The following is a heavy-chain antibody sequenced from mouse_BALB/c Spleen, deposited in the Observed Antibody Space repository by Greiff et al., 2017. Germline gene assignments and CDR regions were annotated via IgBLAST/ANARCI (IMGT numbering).Heavy chain of an antibody. D-gene: IGHD3-1*01. CDR3: AGGLGN. CDR2: IYPGDGDT. CDR1: GYAFSSSW. V-gene: IGHV1-82*01. J-gene: IGHJ2*01. Sequence: QVQLQQSGPELVKPGASVKISCKASGYAFSSSWMNWVKQRPGQGLEWIGRIYPGDGDTNYNGKFKGKATLTADKSSSTAYMQLSSLTSVDSAVYFCAGGLGNWGQGTTLTVSS.